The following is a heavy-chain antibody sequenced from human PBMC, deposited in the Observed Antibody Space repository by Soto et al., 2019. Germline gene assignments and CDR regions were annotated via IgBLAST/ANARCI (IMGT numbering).Heavy chain of an antibody. V-gene: IGHV1-46*01. D-gene: IGHD6-19*01. CDR2: INPSGGST. Sequence: ASVKVSCKASGYTFTSYYMHWVRQAHGQGLEWMGIINPSGGSTSYAQKFQGRVTMTRDTSTSTVYMELSSLRSEDTAMYYCARGPEGWNYFDYWGQGTLVTVSS. CDR3: ARGPEGWNYFDY. CDR1: GYTFTSYY. J-gene: IGHJ4*02.